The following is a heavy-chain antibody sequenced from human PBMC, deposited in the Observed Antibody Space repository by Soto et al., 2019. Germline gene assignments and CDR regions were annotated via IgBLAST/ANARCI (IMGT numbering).Heavy chain of an antibody. Sequence: SLRLSCAASGFTFSSYVMHWVRQAPGKGLEWVAVIWYDGSNKYYADSVKGRFTISRDNSKNTMYLQMNSLRAEDTAVYYCARAGGGSSFDYWGQGTLVTVS. CDR2: IWYDGSNK. D-gene: IGHD3-16*01. CDR3: ARAGGGSSFDY. V-gene: IGHV3-33*01. CDR1: GFTFSSYV. J-gene: IGHJ4*02.